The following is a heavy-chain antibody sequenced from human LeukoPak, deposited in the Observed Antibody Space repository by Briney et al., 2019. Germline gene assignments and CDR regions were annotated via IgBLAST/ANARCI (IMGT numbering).Heavy chain of an antibody. V-gene: IGHV3-21*01. CDR3: ARAPAAGYNFDY. CDR1: GFTFSSYS. D-gene: IGHD3-9*01. Sequence: GGSLRLSCAASGFTFSSYSINWVRQAPGKGLEWVSSISSSSSYIYYTDSVKGRFTISRDNDKNSLYLQMNSLRAEDTAVYYCARAPAAGYNFDYWGQGTLVTVSS. J-gene: IGHJ4*02. CDR2: ISSSSSYI.